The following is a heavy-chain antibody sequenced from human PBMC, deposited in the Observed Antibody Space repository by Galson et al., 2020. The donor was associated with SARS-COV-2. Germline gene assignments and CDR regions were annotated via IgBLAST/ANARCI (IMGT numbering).Heavy chain of an antibody. CDR1: GFTFSSFA. J-gene: IGHJ3*01. CDR2: ISYDGSNK. V-gene: IGHV3-30*03. CDR3: AGGSSAWYLSAFDF. D-gene: IGHD6-19*01. Sequence: GGSLRLSCATSGFTFSSFAMHWVRQAPGKGLEWVAVISYDGSNKYYPDSVKGRFTISRDNSKNTLYLQMNSLRAEDTAVYYCAGGSSAWYLSAFDFWGQGTMVTVSS.